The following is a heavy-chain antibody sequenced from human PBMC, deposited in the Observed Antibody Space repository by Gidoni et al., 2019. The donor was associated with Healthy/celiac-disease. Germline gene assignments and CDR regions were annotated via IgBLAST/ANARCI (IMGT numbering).Heavy chain of an antibody. D-gene: IGHD6-13*01. J-gene: IGHJ6*02. CDR1: GFIFYNYA. CDR2: ISGCGVSN. Sequence: EVQLLESGGGLVQPGGSLRLSCAASGFIFYNYAMSWVRQAPGKGLEVVSAISGCGVSNDYAAPVKGRFTISRDKSKNTLHLQINSLRAEDTAVYYCAKHEGSSWHVGYYTMDVWGQGTTVTVSS. V-gene: IGHV3-23*01. CDR3: AKHEGSSWHVGYYTMDV.